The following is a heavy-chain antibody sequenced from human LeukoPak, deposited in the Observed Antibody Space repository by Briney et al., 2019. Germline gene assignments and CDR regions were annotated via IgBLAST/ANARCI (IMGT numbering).Heavy chain of an antibody. V-gene: IGHV1-18*01. D-gene: IGHD3-22*01. CDR3: ARRFTTMIVVGHDAFDI. J-gene: IGHJ3*02. CDR2: ISAYNGNT. Sequence: EASVKVSCKASGYTFTSYGISWVRQAPGQGLEWMGWISAYNGNTNYAQTLQGRVTMTTDTSTSTAYMELRSLRSDDTAVYYCARRFTTMIVVGHDAFDIWGQGTMVTVSS. CDR1: GYTFTSYG.